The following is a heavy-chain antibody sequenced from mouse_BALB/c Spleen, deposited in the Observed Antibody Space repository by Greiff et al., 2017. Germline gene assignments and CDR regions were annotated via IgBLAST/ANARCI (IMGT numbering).Heavy chain of an antibody. Sequence: DVMLVESGGGLVKPGGSLKLSCAASGFTFSSYAMSWVRQTPEKRLEWVASISSGGSTYYPDSVKGRFTISRDNARNILYLQMSSLRSEDTAMYYCARCGYPYYYAMDYWGQGTSVTVSS. CDR1: GFTFSSYA. CDR3: ARCGYPYYYAMDY. D-gene: IGHD2-2*01. V-gene: IGHV5-6-5*01. J-gene: IGHJ4*01. CDR2: ISSGGST.